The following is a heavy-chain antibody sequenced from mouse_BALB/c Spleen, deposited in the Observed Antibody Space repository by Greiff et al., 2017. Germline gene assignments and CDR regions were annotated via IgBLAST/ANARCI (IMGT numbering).Heavy chain of an antibody. J-gene: IGHJ2*01. V-gene: IGHV3-6*02. CDR1: GYSITSGYY. Sequence: EVHLVESGPGLVKPSQSLSLTCSVTGYSITSGYYWNWIRQFPGNKLEWMGYISYDGSNNYNPSLKNRISITRDTSKNQFFLKLNSVTTEDTATYYCARDYSYYFDYWGQGTTLTVSS. CDR2: ISYDGSN. CDR3: ARDYSYYFDY. D-gene: IGHD1-1*01.